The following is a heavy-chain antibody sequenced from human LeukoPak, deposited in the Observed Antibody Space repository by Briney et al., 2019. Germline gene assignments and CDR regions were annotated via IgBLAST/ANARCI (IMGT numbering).Heavy chain of an antibody. D-gene: IGHD1-14*01. V-gene: IGHV4-59*08. Sequence: PSETLSLTCTVSGGSLNSYYWSWIRQPPGKRLEWIGYISYTGGEINYNPSLKSRLTLSVDTSKHQFSLMLTSVTAADTAIYYCARQPGGTAAFDVWAQGTTVTVSS. CDR3: ARQPGGTAAFDV. CDR1: GGSLNSYY. J-gene: IGHJ3*01. CDR2: ISYTGGEI.